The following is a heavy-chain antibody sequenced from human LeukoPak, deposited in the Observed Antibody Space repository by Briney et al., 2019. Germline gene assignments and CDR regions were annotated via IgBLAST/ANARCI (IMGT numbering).Heavy chain of an antibody. CDR2: IYYSGST. J-gene: IGHJ4*02. Sequence: SETLSLTCAVSGGSISSSSYYWGWIRQPPGKGLEWIGSIYYSGSTYYNPSLKSRVTISVDTSKNQFSLKLSSVTAADTAVYYCARHLIFDEWELLGYHDYWGQGTLVTVSS. CDR3: ARHLIFDEWELLGYHDY. V-gene: IGHV4-39*01. CDR1: GGSISSSSYY. D-gene: IGHD1-26*01.